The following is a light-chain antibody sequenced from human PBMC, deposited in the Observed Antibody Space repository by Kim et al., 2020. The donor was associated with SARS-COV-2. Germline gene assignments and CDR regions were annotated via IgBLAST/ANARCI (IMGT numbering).Light chain of an antibody. CDR2: GVS. V-gene: IGKV3-11*01. J-gene: IGKJ4*01. CDR1: QRVTTS. Sequence: LSPGERATLSCRASQRVTTSLAWYQQKPGRAPRVLIYGVSSRATGIQARFSGSGSETDFTLTISSLEPEDFAVYYCQQRHTWPLTFGGGTKVDIK. CDR3: QQRHTWPLT.